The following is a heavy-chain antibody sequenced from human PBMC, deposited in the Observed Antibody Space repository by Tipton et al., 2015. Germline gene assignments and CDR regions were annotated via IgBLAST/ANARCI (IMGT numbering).Heavy chain of an antibody. D-gene: IGHD3-22*01. V-gene: IGHV3-7*01. CDR2: IKQDGSEK. Sequence: GSLRLSCAASGFTFSSYWMSWVRQAPGKGLEWVANIKQDGSEKYYVDSVKGRFTISRNNAKNSLYLQMNSLRAEDTAVYYCARDIGTMIVVVSAYDIWGQGTMVTVSS. CDR3: ARDIGTMIVVVSAYDI. J-gene: IGHJ3*02. CDR1: GFTFSSYW.